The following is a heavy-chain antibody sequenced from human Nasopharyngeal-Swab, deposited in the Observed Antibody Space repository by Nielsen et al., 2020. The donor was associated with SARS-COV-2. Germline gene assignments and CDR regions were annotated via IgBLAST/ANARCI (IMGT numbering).Heavy chain of an antibody. Sequence: SLKISCAASGFTFDDYAMHWVRPAPGKGLEWVSGISWNSGSIGYADSVKGRFTISRDNAKNSLYLQMNSLRAEDTALYYCATVDYAVNYWGQGTLVTVSS. CDR3: ATVDYAVNY. J-gene: IGHJ4*02. CDR1: GFTFDDYA. D-gene: IGHD4-17*01. V-gene: IGHV3-9*01. CDR2: ISWNSGSI.